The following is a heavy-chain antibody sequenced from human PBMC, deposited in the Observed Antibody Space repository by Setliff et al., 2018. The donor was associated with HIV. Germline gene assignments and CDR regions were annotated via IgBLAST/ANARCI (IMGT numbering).Heavy chain of an antibody. CDR2: IYTSGST. J-gene: IGHJ4*02. CDR3: ARGGSGNSYNGAFDY. Sequence: PSETLSLTCTVSGDSISSHYWSWIRQPPGKGLEGIGSIYTSGSTNYNPSLKSRLTISLDTKNQFSLKLSSVTAADTAVYYCARGGSGNSYNGAFDYWGQRTLVTVSS. V-gene: IGHV4-4*08. CDR1: GDSISSHY. D-gene: IGHD3-10*01.